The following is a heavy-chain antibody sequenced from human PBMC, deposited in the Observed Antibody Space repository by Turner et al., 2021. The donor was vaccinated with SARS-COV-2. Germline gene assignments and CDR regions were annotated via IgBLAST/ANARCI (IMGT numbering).Heavy chain of an antibody. CDR3: ERSRHDFWRDYCMGSFDY. Sequence: VQLVYSGGCLVQRGGSMSFCCASDVFTFSSYNMNLVRQTAVKWLEWVSAISSSSIYINYGDARKDHFTISRDNVNNSLYQQMNTLSAQKTAVYYCERSRHDFWRDYCMGSFDYWGQGTLVTVSS. CDR2: ISSSSIYI. CDR1: VFTFSSYN. V-gene: IGHV3-21*01. J-gene: IGHJ4*02. D-gene: IGHD3-3*01.